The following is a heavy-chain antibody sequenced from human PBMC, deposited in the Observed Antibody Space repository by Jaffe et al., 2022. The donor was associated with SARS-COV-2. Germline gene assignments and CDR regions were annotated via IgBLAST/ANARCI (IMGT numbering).Heavy chain of an antibody. CDR2: INTYNGNP. J-gene: IGHJ5*02. Sequence: QVQLVQSGSDLKKPGASVKVSCKASGYTFTSHAMTWVRQAPGHGLEWMGWINTYNGNPTYAQAFTGRFVFSLDTSVSTAYLQINSLKAEDTAVYYCARVVVATGTFDWFDPWGQGTLVTVSS. D-gene: IGHD6-13*01. CDR1: GYTFTSHA. CDR3: ARVVVATGTFDWFDP. V-gene: IGHV7-4-1*02.